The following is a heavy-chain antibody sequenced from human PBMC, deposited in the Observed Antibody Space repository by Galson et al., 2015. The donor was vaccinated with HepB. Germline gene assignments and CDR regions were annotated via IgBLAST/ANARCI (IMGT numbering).Heavy chain of an antibody. D-gene: IGHD3-22*01. CDR2: TGNRAKSYST. V-gene: IGHV3-72*01. CDR1: GLMFSDHD. J-gene: IGHJ3*02. Sequence: SLRLSCAASGLMFSDHDMDWVRQAPGKGLEWVGRTGNRAKSYSTEYVASVKGRFTISRDDSKKSVYLQMNSLKMEDTAVYYCARRRYYDTSGYYSYGFEIWVQGTMVTVSS. CDR3: ARRRYYDTSGYYSYGFEI.